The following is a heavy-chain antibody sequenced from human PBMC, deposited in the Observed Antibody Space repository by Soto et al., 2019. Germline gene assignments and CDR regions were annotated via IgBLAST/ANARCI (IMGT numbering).Heavy chain of an antibody. CDR3: ARGLRSSGSYYKGYYYYYYGMDV. CDR2: INHSGST. D-gene: IGHD3-10*01. V-gene: IGHV4-34*01. Sequence: SETLSLTCAVYGGSFSGYYLSWIRQPPGKGLGCIGEINHSGSTNYNPSLKSRVTISVDTSKNQFSLKLSSVTAADTAVYYCARGLRSSGSYYKGYYYYYYGMDVWGQGTTVTVYS. CDR1: GGSFSGYY. J-gene: IGHJ6*02.